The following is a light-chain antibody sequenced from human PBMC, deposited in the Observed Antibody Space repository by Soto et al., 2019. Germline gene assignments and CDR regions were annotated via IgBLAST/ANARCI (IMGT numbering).Light chain of an antibody. CDR1: QSVSSY. J-gene: IGKJ5*01. CDR2: DAS. Sequence: QSPATLSLSPGERATLSCRASQSVSSYLAWYQQKPGQAPRLLIYDASNRATGIPARFSGSGSGTDFTLTISSLEPEDFAVYYCQQRSNWPLISFGQGTRLEIK. V-gene: IGKV3-11*01. CDR3: QQRSNWPLIS.